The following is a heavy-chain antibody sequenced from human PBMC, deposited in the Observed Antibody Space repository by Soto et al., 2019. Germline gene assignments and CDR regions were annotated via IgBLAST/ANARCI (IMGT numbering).Heavy chain of an antibody. V-gene: IGHV4-4*02. Sequence: QVQLQESGPGLVKPSGTLSLTCAVSGGSISSSNWWSWVRQPPGKGLEWIGEIYHSGSTNYNPALKRRVIITVGKSKNQFALKLSSVTAGETAVYYCARTVSAGGYGDLVPEHWGQGTLVPVSS. CDR3: ARTVSAGGYGDLVPEH. D-gene: IGHD5-12*01. J-gene: IGHJ4*02. CDR1: GGSISSSNW. CDR2: IYHSGST.